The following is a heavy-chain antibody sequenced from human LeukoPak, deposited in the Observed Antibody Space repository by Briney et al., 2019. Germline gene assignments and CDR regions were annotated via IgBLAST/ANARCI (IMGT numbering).Heavy chain of an antibody. CDR1: GGTFSSYA. Sequence: SVKVSCKASGGTFSSYAISWVRQAPGQGREWMGRIIPIFGTANYAQKFQGRVRITTDESTSTAYMELSSLRSEDTAVYYCARGRPKYYYDSSGYAFDIWGQGTMVTVSS. CDR3: ARGRPKYYYDSSGYAFDI. D-gene: IGHD3-22*01. V-gene: IGHV1-69*05. J-gene: IGHJ3*02. CDR2: IIPIFGTA.